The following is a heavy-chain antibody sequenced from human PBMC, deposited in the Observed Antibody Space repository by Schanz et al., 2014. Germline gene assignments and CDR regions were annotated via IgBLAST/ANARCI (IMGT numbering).Heavy chain of an antibody. CDR1: GYTFTSDS. D-gene: IGHD4-17*01. J-gene: IGHJ4*02. CDR2: ITAYNGDT. V-gene: IGHV1-18*04. CDR3: ARGYGDSPTDV. Sequence: QVQLVQSGAEVKKPGASVKVSCKASGYTFTSDSMHWVRQAPGQGLEWMGWITAYNGDTNYALKLQGRVTMTTDTSTGTAYMELRSLRSDDTAVYYCARGYGDSPTDVWGQGTLVTVSS.